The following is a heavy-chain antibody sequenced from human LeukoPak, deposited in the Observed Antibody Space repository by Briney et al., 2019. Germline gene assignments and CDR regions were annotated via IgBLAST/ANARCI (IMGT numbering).Heavy chain of an antibody. D-gene: IGHD6-13*01. CDR3: AISYSSSWLNFDN. J-gene: IGHJ4*02. Sequence: GESLKISCQGSGYSFTSYWIGWVRQMPGKGLEWMGIIYPGDSDTRHSPSFQGQVTISADKSISTAYLQWSSLKASDTATYYCAISYSSSWLNFDNWGQGTLVTVSS. CDR1: GYSFTSYW. CDR2: IYPGDSDT. V-gene: IGHV5-51*01.